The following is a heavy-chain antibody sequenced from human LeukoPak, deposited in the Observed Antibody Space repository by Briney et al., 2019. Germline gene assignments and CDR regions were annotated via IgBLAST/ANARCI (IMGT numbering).Heavy chain of an antibody. Sequence: SETLSLTCAVYGGSFSGYYWSRIRQPPGKGLEWTGSIYYTGSTYDNPSLKSRVTISVDTSKNQFSLKLSSVTAADTAVYYCARRGGSGRAFDYWGQGTLVTVSS. CDR1: GGSFSGYY. V-gene: IGHV4-34*01. D-gene: IGHD1-26*01. J-gene: IGHJ4*02. CDR2: IYYTGST. CDR3: ARRGGSGRAFDY.